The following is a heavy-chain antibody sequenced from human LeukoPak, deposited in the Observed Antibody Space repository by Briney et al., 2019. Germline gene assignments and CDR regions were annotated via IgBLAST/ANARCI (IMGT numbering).Heavy chain of an antibody. CDR3: ARDLITMIVVAPRAFDI. CDR1: GYSISSGYY. D-gene: IGHD3-22*01. Sequence: SETLSLTCTVSGYSISSGYYWGWIRQPPGKGLEWIGSIYHSGSTYYNPSLKSRVTISVDTSKNQFSLKLSSATAADTAVYYCARDLITMIVVAPRAFDIWGQGTMVTVSS. V-gene: IGHV4-38-2*02. J-gene: IGHJ3*02. CDR2: IYHSGST.